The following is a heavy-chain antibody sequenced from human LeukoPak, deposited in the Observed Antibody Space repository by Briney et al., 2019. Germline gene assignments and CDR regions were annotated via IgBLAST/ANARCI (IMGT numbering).Heavy chain of an antibody. CDR1: GGSISSRGYY. CDR3: ARCPMSWNAFDI. J-gene: IGHJ3*02. V-gene: IGHV4-39*01. D-gene: IGHD3-22*01. Sequence: SETLSLICSDSGGSISSRGYYWGWIRQPPGKGLEWIGSFDYSGKTYYSPSLKSPVTISIDTSKNQFSLKLSSVTAADAAVFYCARCPMSWNAFDIWGQGTMVTVSS. CDR2: FDYSGKT.